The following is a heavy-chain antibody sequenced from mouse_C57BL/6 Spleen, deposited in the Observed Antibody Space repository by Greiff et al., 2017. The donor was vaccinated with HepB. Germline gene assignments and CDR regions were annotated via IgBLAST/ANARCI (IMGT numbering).Heavy chain of an antibody. CDR1: GYTFTSYW. V-gene: IGHV1-52*01. CDR3: ARSPPKDSNYDYYAMDY. Sequence: QVQLQQPGAELVRPGSSVKLSCKASGYTFTSYWMHWVKPRPIQGLEWIGNIDPSDSETHYNQKFRDKATLTVDKSSSTAYMQLSSLTSEDSAVYYCARSPPKDSNYDYYAMDYWGQGTSVTVSS. J-gene: IGHJ4*01. CDR2: IDPSDSET. D-gene: IGHD2-5*01.